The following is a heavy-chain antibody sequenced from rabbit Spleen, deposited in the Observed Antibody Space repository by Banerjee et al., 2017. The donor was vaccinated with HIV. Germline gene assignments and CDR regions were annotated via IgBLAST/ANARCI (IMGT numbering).Heavy chain of an antibody. J-gene: IGHJ6*01. V-gene: IGHV1S45*01. CDR3: ARDTGSSFSTYGMDL. Sequence: EQLLESGGGLVQPEGSLTLTCTASGLDFSSSYWICWVRQAPGKGLEWIACIYAGSSGTTYYASGAKGRFTISKTSSTTVTLQMTSLTAADTATYFCARDTGSSFSTYGMDLWGQGTLVTVS. CDR1: GLDFSSSYW. CDR2: IYAGSSGTT. D-gene: IGHD8-1*01.